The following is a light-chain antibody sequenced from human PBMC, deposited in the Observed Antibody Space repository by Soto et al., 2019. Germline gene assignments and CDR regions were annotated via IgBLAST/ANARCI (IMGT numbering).Light chain of an antibody. CDR2: QVS. Sequence: QSVLTQPASVSGSPGQSITISCTGTSSDIGGFYYVSWYQHHPGKDPTLMIYQVSNRRSGVSNRFSGSKSGNTTSLTISGLQAEDEADYFCSSYSSSSTFYVFGAGTKVTVL. CDR3: SSYSSSSTFYV. J-gene: IGLJ1*01. CDR1: SSDIGGFYY. V-gene: IGLV2-14*01.